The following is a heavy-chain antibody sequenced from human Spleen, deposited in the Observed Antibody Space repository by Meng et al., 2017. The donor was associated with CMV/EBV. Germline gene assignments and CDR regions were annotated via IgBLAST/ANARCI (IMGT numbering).Heavy chain of an antibody. CDR3: ARGADTPVVLPPDF. CDR2: IRYDGSNK. Sequence: LSLTCAASGFTFSNYAMHWVRQAPGKGLEWVAFIRYDGSNKYYADSVKGRFTISRDNSKNTVYLQMNSLKLEDTAVYYCARGADTPVVLPPDFWGQGTLVTVSS. CDR1: GFTFSNYA. D-gene: IGHD5-18*01. J-gene: IGHJ4*02. V-gene: IGHV3-30*02.